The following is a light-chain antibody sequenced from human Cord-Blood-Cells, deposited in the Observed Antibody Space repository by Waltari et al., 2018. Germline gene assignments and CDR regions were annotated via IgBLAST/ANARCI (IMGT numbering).Light chain of an antibody. Sequence: QSALTQPASVSGSPGQSITISCTGTSSAVGGYNYVSWYQQHPDKAPKLMIYEVSNRPSGVSNRFSGSKSGNTASLTISGLQAEDEADYYCSSYTSSSTYVFGTGTKVTVL. V-gene: IGLV2-14*01. J-gene: IGLJ1*01. CDR2: EVS. CDR1: SSAVGGYNY. CDR3: SSYTSSSTYV.